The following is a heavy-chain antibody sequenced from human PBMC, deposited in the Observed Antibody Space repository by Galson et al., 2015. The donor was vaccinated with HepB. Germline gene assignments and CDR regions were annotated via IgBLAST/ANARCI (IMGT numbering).Heavy chain of an antibody. CDR1: GYTFTSKG. Sequence: SVKVPCKASGYTFTSKGISWVRQAPGQGLEWMGWISTESGNTTHVQKLQGRVTMIRDTSTSTAYMELRSLRSDDKAVYYCARDVDHRFDHWGQGTLGAVSS. CDR2: ISTESGNT. CDR3: ARDVDHRFDH. V-gene: IGHV1-18*01. J-gene: IGHJ4*02.